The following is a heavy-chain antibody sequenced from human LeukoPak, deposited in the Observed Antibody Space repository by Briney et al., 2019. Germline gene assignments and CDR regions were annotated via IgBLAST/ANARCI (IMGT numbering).Heavy chain of an antibody. CDR1: GGSINSNNYY. D-gene: IGHD5-24*01. J-gene: IGHJ4*02. V-gene: IGHV4-39*01. CDR2: IYDSGTT. Sequence: SETLSLTCTVSGGSINSNNYYWGWIRQPPGKGLEWIGSIYDSGTTYYNPSLTSRVTISVDTSKNQFSLKLSSVTAADTAVYYCARLERWLQLNFDYWGQGTLVTVSS. CDR3: ARLERWLQLNFDY.